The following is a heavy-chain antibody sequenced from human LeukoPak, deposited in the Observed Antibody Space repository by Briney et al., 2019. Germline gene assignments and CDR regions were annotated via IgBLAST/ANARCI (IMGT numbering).Heavy chain of an antibody. CDR2: IWRTGDWT. J-gene: IGHJ4*02. Sequence: GESLKISCKGSGYSFTTYWTGWVRQAPGKGPEWVAAIWRTGDWTHYVDSVKGRFTISRDNSKNTLYLQMNRLRVADTAIYYCAKDRHDYGDYAFDSWGQGTLVTVSS. CDR1: GYSFTTYW. V-gene: IGHV3-23*05. D-gene: IGHD4-17*01. CDR3: AKDRHDYGDYAFDS.